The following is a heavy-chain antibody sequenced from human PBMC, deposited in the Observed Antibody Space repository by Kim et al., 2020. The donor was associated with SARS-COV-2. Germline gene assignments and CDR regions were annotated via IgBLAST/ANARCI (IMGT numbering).Heavy chain of an antibody. Sequence: SETLSLTCAVFGGPISSGDFYWGWIRQPPGKGLEWIGNIDYTGTTYYNPSLKSRVSMSVDSSKNQFSLRLTSLTVADTAVYYCARTYRRRGGGAWFDPWGQGTLVTVSS. CDR2: IDYTGTT. D-gene: IGHD4-4*01. CDR1: GGPISSGDFY. J-gene: IGHJ5*02. CDR3: ARTYRRRGGGAWFDP. V-gene: IGHV4-39*01.